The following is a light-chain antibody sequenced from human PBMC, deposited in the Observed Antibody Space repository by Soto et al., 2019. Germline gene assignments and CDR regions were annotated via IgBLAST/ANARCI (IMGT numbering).Light chain of an antibody. Sequence: QSVLTQPASVSGSPGQSITISCTGTTSDVGGYNFVSWYQHHPGKAPKLMIYNAFDRPSGVSNRFSGSKSGNTASLTISGLEAEDDAHYYCSSYTRGRVVFGGGTKLTVL. CDR3: SSYTRGRVV. J-gene: IGLJ2*01. CDR2: NAF. V-gene: IGLV2-14*03. CDR1: TSDVGGYNF.